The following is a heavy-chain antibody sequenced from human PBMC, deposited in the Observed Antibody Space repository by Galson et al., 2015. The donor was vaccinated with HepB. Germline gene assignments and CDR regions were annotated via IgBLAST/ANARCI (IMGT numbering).Heavy chain of an antibody. V-gene: IGHV3-23*01. D-gene: IGHD4-23*01. Sequence: SLRLSCAASGFTFNSHAMTWVRQNPGKGLEWVSGLSGSGARTYYADSVKGRFTISRDNSKNTLYLQMNSLRAEDTAVYYCARNGYGGNRYFQHWGQGTLVTVSS. CDR2: LSGSGART. CDR1: GFTFNSHA. J-gene: IGHJ1*01. CDR3: ARNGYGGNRYFQH.